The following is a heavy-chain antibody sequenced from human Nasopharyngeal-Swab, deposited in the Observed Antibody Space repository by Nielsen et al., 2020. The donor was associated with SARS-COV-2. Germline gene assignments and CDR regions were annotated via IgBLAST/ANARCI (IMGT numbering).Heavy chain of an antibody. CDR3: AKDISRGPSIAAAGDYYYGMDV. Sequence: GESLKISCAASGFTFSSYAMHWVRQAPGKGLEWVAAISNDGNDKYYADSVKGRFSISRDNSKNTLYLQMNSLRAEDTAVYYCAKDISRGPSIAAAGDYYYGMDVWSQGTTVTVSS. CDR2: ISNDGNDK. CDR1: GFTFSSYA. J-gene: IGHJ6*02. V-gene: IGHV3-30*04. D-gene: IGHD6-13*01.